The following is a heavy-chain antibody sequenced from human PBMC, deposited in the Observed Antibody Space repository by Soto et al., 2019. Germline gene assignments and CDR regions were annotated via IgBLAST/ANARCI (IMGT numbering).Heavy chain of an antibody. V-gene: IGHV3-53*01. D-gene: IGHD3-3*01. CDR2: IYSGGST. CDR1: GFTLSSNY. J-gene: IGHJ6*02. CDR3: ARDPYNFWPYYGMDV. Sequence: PGGSLRLSCAASGFTLSSNYMSWVRQAPGKGLEWVSVIYSGGSTYYADSVKGQFTISRDNFKNTLFLQMNSLRVEDTAVYYCARDPYNFWPYYGMDVWGQGTTVTVS.